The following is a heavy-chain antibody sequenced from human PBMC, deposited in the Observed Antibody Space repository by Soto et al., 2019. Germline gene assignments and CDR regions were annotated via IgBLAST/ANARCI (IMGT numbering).Heavy chain of an antibody. Sequence: GASVKVSCKASGFTFTSSAVQWVRQARGQRLEWIGWIVVGRGNTNYAQKFQERGTITRDMSTSTAYMELSSLRSEDTAVYYCAAGGDAVGGTFSFFDYWGQGSRVTVYS. V-gene: IGHV1-58*01. CDR2: IVVGRGNT. CDR3: AAGGDAVGGTFSFFDY. J-gene: IGHJ4*02. CDR1: GFTFTSSA. D-gene: IGHD1-26*01.